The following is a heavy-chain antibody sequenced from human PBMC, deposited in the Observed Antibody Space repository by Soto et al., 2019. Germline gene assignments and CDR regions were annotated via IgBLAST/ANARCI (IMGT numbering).Heavy chain of an antibody. V-gene: IGHV3-23*01. D-gene: IGHD3-3*01. Sequence: PGGSLRLSCAASGFTFSSYAMSWVRQAPGKGLEWVSAISGSGGSTYYADSVKGRFTISRDNSKNTLYLQMNSLRAEDTAVYYCANYHDFWSGYHFDYWGQGTLVTVSS. CDR3: ANYHDFWSGYHFDY. CDR2: ISGSGGST. J-gene: IGHJ4*02. CDR1: GFTFSSYA.